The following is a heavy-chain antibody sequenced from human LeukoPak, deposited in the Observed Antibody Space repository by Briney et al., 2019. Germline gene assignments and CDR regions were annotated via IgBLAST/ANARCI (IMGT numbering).Heavy chain of an antibody. D-gene: IGHD5-18*01. CDR2: IIPIFGTA. J-gene: IGHJ3*02. CDR1: GGNFSSYA. CDR3: ARDRSYGFSRAFDI. Sequence: SVKVSCKASGGNFSSYAISWVRQAPGPGLEWMGGIIPIFGTANYAQKFQGRVTITADESTSTAYMELSSLRSEDTAVYYGARDRSYGFSRAFDIWGQGTMVTVSS. V-gene: IGHV1-69*13.